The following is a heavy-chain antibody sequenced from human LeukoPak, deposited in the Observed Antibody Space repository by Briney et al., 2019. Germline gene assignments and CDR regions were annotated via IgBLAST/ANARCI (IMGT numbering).Heavy chain of an antibody. CDR1: GFTFSSYS. CDR2: ISSSSSTI. D-gene: IGHD2-21*01. CDR3: ARDLAYCGGDCYPTGNWFDP. V-gene: IGHV3-48*01. J-gene: IGHJ5*02. Sequence: GGSLRLSCAASGFTFSSYSMNWVRQAPGKGLEWVSYISSSSSTIYYADSVKGRFTISRDNAKNSLYLQMNSLRAEDTAVYYCARDLAYCGGDCYPTGNWFDPRGQGTLVTVSS.